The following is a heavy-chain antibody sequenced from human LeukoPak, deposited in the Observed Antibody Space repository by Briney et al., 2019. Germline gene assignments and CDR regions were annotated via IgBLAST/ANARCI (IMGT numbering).Heavy chain of an antibody. CDR3: ARSDGYVVDI. Sequence: PSETLSLTCSVSGGSISSGSNYWVWIRQPPGKTLEWIGSIYSSGSTYYNSSLKSRVFILMDTSKNHFSLTLTSVTAADTALYYCARSDGYVVDIWGQGTMVTFSS. J-gene: IGHJ3*02. CDR1: GGSISSGSNY. D-gene: IGHD2-2*01. CDR2: IYSSGST. V-gene: IGHV4-39*07.